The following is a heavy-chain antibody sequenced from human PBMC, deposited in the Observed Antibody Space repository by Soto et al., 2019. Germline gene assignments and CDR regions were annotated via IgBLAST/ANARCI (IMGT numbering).Heavy chain of an antibody. D-gene: IGHD3-22*01. CDR3: AKDHYYDSSGFDL. CDR1: GFTFSSYG. V-gene: IGHV3-30*18. CDR2: ISYDGSNK. J-gene: IGHJ2*01. Sequence: GALRLSCAASGFTFSSYGMHWVRQAPGKGLEWVAVISYDGSNKYYADSVKGRFTISRDNSKNTLYLQMNSLRAEDTAVYYCAKDHYYDSSGFDLWGRGTLVTVSS.